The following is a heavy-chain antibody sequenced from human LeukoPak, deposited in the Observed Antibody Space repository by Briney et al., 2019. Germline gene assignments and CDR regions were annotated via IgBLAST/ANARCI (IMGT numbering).Heavy chain of an antibody. CDR1: GFTVSSSY. J-gene: IGHJ4*02. CDR3: ARLDFWSGYYFDY. D-gene: IGHD3-3*01. V-gene: IGHV3-53*01. CDR2: IHSGGST. Sequence: PGGFLRLSCAASGFTVSSSYMSWVRQAPGKGLEWVSVIHSGGSTYYADSVKGRFTISRDNSKNTLYLLMNSLSTEDTAVYYCARLDFWSGYYFDYWGQGTLVTVSS.